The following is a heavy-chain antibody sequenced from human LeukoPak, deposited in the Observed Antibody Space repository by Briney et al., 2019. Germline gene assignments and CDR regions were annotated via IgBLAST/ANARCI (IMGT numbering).Heavy chain of an antibody. CDR3: ARDCSSTSCSGIGMDV. J-gene: IGHJ6*02. D-gene: IGHD2-2*01. CDR2: IYYSGST. V-gene: IGHV4-30-4*08. CDR1: GGSISNYY. Sequence: SETLSLTCTVSGGSISNYYWSWIRQPPGKGLEWIGYIYYSGSTYYNPSLKSRVTISVDTSKNQFSLKLSSVTAADTAVYYCARDCSSTSCSGIGMDVWGQGTTVTVSS.